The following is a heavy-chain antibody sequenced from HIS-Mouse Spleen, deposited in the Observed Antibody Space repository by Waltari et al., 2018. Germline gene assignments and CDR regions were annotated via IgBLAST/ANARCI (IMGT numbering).Heavy chain of an antibody. CDR1: GYTFTSYY. V-gene: IGHV1-46*03. J-gene: IGHJ4*02. CDR2: VNPMGGRT. Sequence: QVQLVQSGAEVKKPGASVKVSCKASGYTFTSYYMHWVRQAPGQGIEWMGIVNPMGGRTSYAQKFQCRVTMTRDTSTSTVYMELSSLRSEDTAVYYCARVYHSSSYAFDYWGQGTLVTVSS. D-gene: IGHD6-6*01. CDR3: ARVYHSSSYAFDY.